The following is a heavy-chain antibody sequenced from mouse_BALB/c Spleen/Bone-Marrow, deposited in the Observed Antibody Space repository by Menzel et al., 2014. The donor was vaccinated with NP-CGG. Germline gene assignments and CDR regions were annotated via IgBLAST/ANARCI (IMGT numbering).Heavy chain of an antibody. J-gene: IGHJ2*01. CDR3: SRGGDYFFDY. D-gene: IGHD2-13*01. Sequence: EVKLMESGPGLVKPSQSLSLTCSVTGYSITSGYYWNWLRQLPGNKLEWMGYISYDDSNNYNPSLENRISITRDTSKNQFFLKLNSVTTEDTTTYYCSRGGDYFFDYWGQGTTLTVSS. V-gene: IGHV3-6*02. CDR1: GYSITSGYY. CDR2: ISYDDSN.